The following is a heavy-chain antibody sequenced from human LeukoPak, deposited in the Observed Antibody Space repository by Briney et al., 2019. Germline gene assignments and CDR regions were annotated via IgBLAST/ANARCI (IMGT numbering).Heavy chain of an antibody. D-gene: IGHD2-15*01. CDR2: IKQDGSEE. Sequence: PGGSLRLSCVGSEFTLSTYWMSWVRQAPGKGLEWLANIKQDGSEEYYADSVKGRFTISRDNTKNSLYLQINSLRADDTAIYYCATEYKGYWGQGTLVTVPS. J-gene: IGHJ4*02. CDR3: ATEYKGY. CDR1: EFTLSTYW. V-gene: IGHV3-7*05.